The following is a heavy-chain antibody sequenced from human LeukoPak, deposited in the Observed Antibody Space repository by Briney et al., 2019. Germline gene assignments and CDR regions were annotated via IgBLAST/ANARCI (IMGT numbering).Heavy chain of an antibody. CDR2: IYTSGST. Sequence: SSETLSLTCTVSGGSISSYYWSWIRQPAGKGLEWIGRIYTSGSTNYNPSLKSRVTISVDTSKNQFSLKLSSVTAADTAVYYCARDMYYYDSSGYYRFDSWGPGKLVTVSS. J-gene: IGHJ4*02. CDR3: ARDMYYYDSSGYYRFDS. V-gene: IGHV4-4*07. D-gene: IGHD3-22*01. CDR1: GGSISSYY.